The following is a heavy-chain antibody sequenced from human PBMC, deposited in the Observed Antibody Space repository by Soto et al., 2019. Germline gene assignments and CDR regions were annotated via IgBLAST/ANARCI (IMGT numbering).Heavy chain of an antibody. D-gene: IGHD5-18*01. CDR3: AKVDKWDTAMVKNFYYYGMDV. CDR2: ISSDGSNK. J-gene: IGHJ6*02. Sequence: PGVSLRLSCAASGFTFSSYGMHWVRQAPGKGLEWVALISSDGSNKYYADSVKGRFTISRDNSKNTLYLKMNSLRAEDTAVYYCAKVDKWDTAMVKNFYYYGMDVWGQGTTVTLSS. CDR1: GFTFSSYG. V-gene: IGHV3-30*18.